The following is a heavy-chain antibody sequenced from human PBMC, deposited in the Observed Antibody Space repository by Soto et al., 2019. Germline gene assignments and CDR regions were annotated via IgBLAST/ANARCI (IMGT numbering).Heavy chain of an antibody. V-gene: IGHV3-33*01. CDR1: GFTFSSYG. J-gene: IGHJ3*02. Sequence: PGGSLRLSCAASGFTFSSYGMHWVRQAPGKGLEWVAVIWYDGSNKYYADSVKGRFTISRDNSKNTLYLQMNSLRAEDTAVYYCAREMGVEGRDYVAFDIWGQGTMVTVSS. CDR2: IWYDGSNK. CDR3: AREMGVEGRDYVAFDI. D-gene: IGHD4-17*01.